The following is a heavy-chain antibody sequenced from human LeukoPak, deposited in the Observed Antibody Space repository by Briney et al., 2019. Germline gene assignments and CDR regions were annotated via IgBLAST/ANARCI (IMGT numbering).Heavy chain of an antibody. CDR2: INHSGST. Sequence: NPSETLSLTCAVYGGSFSGYYWSWIRQPPGKGLEWIGEINHSGSTNYNPSLKSRVTISVDTSKNQFSLKLSSVTAADTAVYYCAGAYYDFWSGYQFDYWGQGTLVTVSS. CDR1: GGSFSGYY. V-gene: IGHV4-34*01. J-gene: IGHJ4*02. D-gene: IGHD3-3*01. CDR3: AGAYYDFWSGYQFDY.